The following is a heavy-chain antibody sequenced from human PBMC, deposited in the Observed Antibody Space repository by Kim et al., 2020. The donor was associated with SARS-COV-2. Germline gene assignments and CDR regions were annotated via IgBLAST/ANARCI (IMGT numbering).Heavy chain of an antibody. D-gene: IGHD3-22*01. CDR3: ARVDSSGHYYSRYYYYVMDV. V-gene: IGHV3-74*01. CDR1: GFTFSSYW. CDR2: INSDGSST. J-gene: IGHJ6*02. Sequence: GGSLRLSCAASGFTFSSYWMHWVRQAPGKGLVWVSRINSDGSSTSYADSVKGRFTISRDNAKNTLYLQMNSLRAEDTAVYYCARVDSSGHYYSRYYYYVMDVWGQGTTVTVSS.